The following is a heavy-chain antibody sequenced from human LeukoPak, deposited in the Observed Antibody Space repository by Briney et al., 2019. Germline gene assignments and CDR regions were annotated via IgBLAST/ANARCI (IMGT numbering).Heavy chain of an antibody. V-gene: IGHV4-4*07. CDR2: IYTSGST. D-gene: IGHD3-10*01. CDR3: ARDNLLWFGESYYYFDY. J-gene: IGHJ4*02. Sequence: TSETLSLTCTVSGGSISSYYWSWIRQPAGKGLEWIGRIYTSGSTNYNPSLKSRVTMSVDTSKNQFSLKLSSVTAADTAVYYCARDNLLWFGESYYYFDYWGQGTLVTVSS. CDR1: GGSISSYY.